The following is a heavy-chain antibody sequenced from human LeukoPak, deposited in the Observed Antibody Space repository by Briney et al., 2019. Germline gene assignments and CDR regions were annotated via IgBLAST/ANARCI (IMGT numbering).Heavy chain of an antibody. CDR2: IHYSGST. CDR1: GGSISSYY. CDR3: TRARWGYAFDI. J-gene: IGHJ3*02. V-gene: IGHV4-59*01. Sequence: SETLSLTCTVSGGSISSYYWSWIRQPPGKALEWIGYIHYSGSTFYNPSLKSRVSMSVDRSNNQFSLRLTSVTPADTAMYYCTRARWGYAFDIWGQGTMVTVSS. D-gene: IGHD3-16*01.